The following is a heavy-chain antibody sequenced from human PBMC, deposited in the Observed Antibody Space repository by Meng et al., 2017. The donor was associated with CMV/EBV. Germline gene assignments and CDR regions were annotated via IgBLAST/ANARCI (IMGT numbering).Heavy chain of an antibody. Sequence: WCPGLGELSDTLALPCVCSGGFCSGFLWTWVRQPARKRLEWIGRIYSTGDTNYNPSFESLVTIALDGSNNQFSLKLHSVTAADTAIYYGARERGDDSGYNFDSWGQGTLVTVSS. CDR2: IYSTGDT. CDR3: ARERGDDSGYNFDS. D-gene: IGHD3-22*01. V-gene: IGHV4-4*07. J-gene: IGHJ4*02. CDR1: GGFCSGFL.